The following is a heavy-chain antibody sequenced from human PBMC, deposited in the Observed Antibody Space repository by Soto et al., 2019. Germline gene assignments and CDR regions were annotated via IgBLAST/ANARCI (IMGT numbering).Heavy chain of an antibody. CDR2: IIPVFGSA. CDR1: GGTFRSYA. Sequence: QVQLVQSGAEVNNPGSAVKVSCKASGGTFRSYAINWVRQAPGQGLEWVGGIIPVFGSANYAQKFQGRVTITADESRTTAYMELSSLRSDDTAVYFCARGLRYSSLHHDAFDIWGQGTMVIVSS. J-gene: IGHJ3*02. V-gene: IGHV1-69*01. D-gene: IGHD6-13*01. CDR3: ARGLRYSSLHHDAFDI.